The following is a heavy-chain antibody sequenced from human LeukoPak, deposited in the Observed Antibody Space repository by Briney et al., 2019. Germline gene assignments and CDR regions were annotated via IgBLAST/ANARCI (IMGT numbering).Heavy chain of an antibody. J-gene: IGHJ3*02. Sequence: GGSLRLSCAASGFTFSSYGMHWVRQAPGKGLEWVSFIRYDGSNKYYADSVKGRFTISRDNSKNTLYLQMNSLRAEDTAVYYCAKDRRAEIAARAFDIWGQGTMVTVSS. D-gene: IGHD6-6*01. CDR3: AKDRRAEIAARAFDI. CDR1: GFTFSSYG. CDR2: IRYDGSNK. V-gene: IGHV3-30*02.